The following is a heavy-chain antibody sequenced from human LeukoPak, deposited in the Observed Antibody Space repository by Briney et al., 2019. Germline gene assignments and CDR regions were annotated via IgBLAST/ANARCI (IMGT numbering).Heavy chain of an antibody. CDR2: ISGSGGST. CDR3: AGGRRHLVHGPLDD. V-gene: IGHV3-23*01. Sequence: GSLRLSCAASGFTFSSYAMSWVRQAPGKGLEWVSSISGSGGSTYYADSVKGRFTISRDNSKNMLCLQMNSLRAEDTAVYYCAGGRRHLVHGPLDDWGQGTLVTVSS. D-gene: IGHD6-13*01. CDR1: GFTFSSYA. J-gene: IGHJ4*02.